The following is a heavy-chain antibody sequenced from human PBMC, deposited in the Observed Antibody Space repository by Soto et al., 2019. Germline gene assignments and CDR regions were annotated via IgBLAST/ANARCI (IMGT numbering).Heavy chain of an antibody. Sequence: EVQLVESGGGLVQPGGSLGLSCEASGLGFGKYGMDWVRQAPGKGLEWVAYISSNSRTISYADSVRGRFTVSRDNAGNSLFLQMNRLRDDDTAMYYCTRGGASRPDYWGQGTLVTV. V-gene: IGHV3-48*02. CDR1: GLGFGKYG. D-gene: IGHD1-26*01. CDR3: TRGGASRPDY. CDR2: ISSNSRTI. J-gene: IGHJ4*02.